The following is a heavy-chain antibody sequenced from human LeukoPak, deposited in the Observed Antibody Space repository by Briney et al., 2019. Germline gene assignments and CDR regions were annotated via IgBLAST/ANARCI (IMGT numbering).Heavy chain of an antibody. V-gene: IGHV4-59*01. CDR1: GGSISSSY. D-gene: IGHD6-19*01. CDR2: IDNSGST. Sequence: SETLSFTCTVSGGSISSSYWSWVRQPPGKGLEWIGYIDNSGSTNYNPSLKSRVTISLDTPKSQFSLKLSSVTAADTAVYYCARAPLYSGGSGWSIYYFYAMDVWGQGTTVTVSS. J-gene: IGHJ6*02. CDR3: ARAPLYSGGSGWSIYYFYAMDV.